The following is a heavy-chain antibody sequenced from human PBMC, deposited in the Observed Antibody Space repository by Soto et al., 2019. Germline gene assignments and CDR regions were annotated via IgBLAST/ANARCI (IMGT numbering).Heavy chain of an antibody. CDR2: FDPEDGET. Sequence: ASVKVSCKVSGYTLTELSMHWVRQAPGKGLEWMGGFDPEDGETIYAQKFQGRVTMTEDTSTDTAYMELSSLRSEDTAVYYCATDLSADTAMLGIFDYWGQGTLVTV. CDR3: ATDLSADTAMLGIFDY. D-gene: IGHD5-18*01. J-gene: IGHJ4*02. V-gene: IGHV1-24*01. CDR1: GYTLTELS.